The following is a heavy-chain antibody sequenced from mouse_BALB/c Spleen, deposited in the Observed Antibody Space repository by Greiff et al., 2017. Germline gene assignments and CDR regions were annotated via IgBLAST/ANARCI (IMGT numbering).Heavy chain of an antibody. J-gene: IGHJ1*01. D-gene: IGHD2-10*02. Sequence: QVQLQQSGAELVKPGASVKLSCKASGYTFTSYYMYWVKQRPGQGLEWIGEINPSNGGTNFNEKFKSKATLTVDKSSSTAYMQLSSLTSEDSAVYYCTRRYGNPSYWYFDVWGAGTTVTVAS. CDR1: GYTFTSYY. CDR3: TRRYGNPSYWYFDV. V-gene: IGHV1S81*02. CDR2: INPSNGGT.